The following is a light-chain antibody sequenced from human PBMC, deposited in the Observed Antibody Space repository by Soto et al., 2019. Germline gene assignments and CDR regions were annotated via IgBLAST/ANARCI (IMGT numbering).Light chain of an antibody. Sequence: EIVLTQSPGTLSLSPGERATLSCRASQSVSSNYLAWYQQKLGQAPRLLIYGASSRATGIPDRFSGSGSGTDFTLTISRLEPEDFAVYYCQQYSNSPATFGPGTKVDIK. V-gene: IGKV3-20*01. CDR2: GAS. CDR1: QSVSSNY. J-gene: IGKJ3*01. CDR3: QQYSNSPAT.